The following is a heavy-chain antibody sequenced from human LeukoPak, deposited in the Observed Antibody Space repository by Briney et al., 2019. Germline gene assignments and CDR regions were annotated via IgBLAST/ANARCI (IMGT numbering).Heavy chain of an antibody. CDR1: GGTFSSYA. Sequence: ASVKVSCKASGGTFSSYAISWVRQAPGQGLEWMGGIIPIFGTANYAQKFQGRVTITTDESTSTAYMELSSLRSEDTAVYYCARVPSRRRSSSFSTSWREGFDPWGQGTLVTVSS. CDR2: IIPIFGTA. D-gene: IGHD6-6*01. J-gene: IGHJ5*02. CDR3: ARVPSRRRSSSFSTSWREGFDP. V-gene: IGHV1-69*05.